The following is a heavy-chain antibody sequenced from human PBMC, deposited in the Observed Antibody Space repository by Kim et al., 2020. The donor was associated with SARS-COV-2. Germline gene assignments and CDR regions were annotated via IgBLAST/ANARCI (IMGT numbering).Heavy chain of an antibody. CDR2: IYYSGST. V-gene: IGHV4-39*01. CDR3: ASLYYYDSRPFDP. CDR1: GGSISSSSYY. D-gene: IGHD3-22*01. Sequence: SETLSLTCTVSGGSISSSSYYWGWIRQPPGKGLEWIGSIYYSGSTYYNPSLKSRVTISVDTSKNQFSLKLSSVTAADTAVYYCASLYYYDSRPFDPWGQGTLVTVSS. J-gene: IGHJ5*02.